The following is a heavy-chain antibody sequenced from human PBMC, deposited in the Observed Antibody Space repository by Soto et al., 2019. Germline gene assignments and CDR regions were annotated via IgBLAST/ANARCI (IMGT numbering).Heavy chain of an antibody. Sequence: TFSSYGMHWVRQAPGKGLEWVAVISYDGSNKYYGDSVEGRFTIFRDNSNNMLYLQMNSLRAEDTAVYYCARGGTNGWSLDYWGQGTPVTVSS. J-gene: IGHJ4*02. D-gene: IGHD6-19*01. CDR2: ISYDGSNK. CDR3: ARGGTNGWSLDY. CDR1: TFSSYG. V-gene: IGHV3-33*05.